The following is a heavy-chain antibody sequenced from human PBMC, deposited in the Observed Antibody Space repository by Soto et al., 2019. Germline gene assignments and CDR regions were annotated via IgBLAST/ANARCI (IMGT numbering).Heavy chain of an antibody. CDR1: GFTFSDYY. J-gene: IGHJ3*01. V-gene: IGHV3-11*06. Sequence: GGSLRLSCAASGFTFSDYYMSWIRQAPGKGLEWVSYISTTSTYTNFADSVKGRFTISRDNAEKSLYLQMNNLRVEDTAVYYCVREDKAATPPHLFDLWGQGRMVTVSS. CDR3: VREDKAATPPHLFDL. CDR2: ISTTSTYT. D-gene: IGHD6-13*01.